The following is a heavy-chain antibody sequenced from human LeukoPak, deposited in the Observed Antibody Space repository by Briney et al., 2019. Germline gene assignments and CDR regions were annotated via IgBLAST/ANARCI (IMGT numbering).Heavy chain of an antibody. V-gene: IGHV4-59*12. Sequence: DPSETLSLTCTVSDGSISRYYWSWIWQPPGKGLEWIGYIYYSGSTNYNPSLKSRVSISVDTSKNQFSLKLSSVTAADTALYFCAREGYIYGYYFDYWGQGTLVTVSS. J-gene: IGHJ4*02. D-gene: IGHD5-18*01. CDR2: IYYSGST. CDR1: DGSISRYY. CDR3: AREGYIYGYYFDY.